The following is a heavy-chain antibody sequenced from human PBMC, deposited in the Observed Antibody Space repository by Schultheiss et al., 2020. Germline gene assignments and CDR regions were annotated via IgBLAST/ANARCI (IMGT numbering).Heavy chain of an antibody. J-gene: IGHJ4*02. D-gene: IGHD1-26*01. CDR2: ISDSGHST. Sequence: GGSLRLSCAPSGFTFSSYAMSWVRQTPGKGLEWVSIISDSGHSTFYTDSVKGRFTISRDNAKNSLYLQMNSLRDEDTAVYYCARNSGYSRDGLDFWGQGTLVTVSS. CDR3: ARNSGYSRDGLDF. CDR1: GFTFSSYA. V-gene: IGHV3-23*01.